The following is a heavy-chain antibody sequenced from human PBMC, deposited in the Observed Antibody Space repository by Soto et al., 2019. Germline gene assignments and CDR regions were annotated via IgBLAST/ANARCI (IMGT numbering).Heavy chain of an antibody. CDR2: IYSGGST. V-gene: IGHV3-66*01. CDR1: GFTVSSNY. J-gene: IGHJ3*02. D-gene: IGHD6-19*01. Sequence: GGSLRLSCAASGFTVSSNYMSWVRQAPGKGLEWVSVIYSGGSTYYADSVKGRFTISRDNSKNTLYLQMNSLRAEDTAVYYCARYAPIAVGEDAFDIWGQGTMVTVSS. CDR3: ARYAPIAVGEDAFDI.